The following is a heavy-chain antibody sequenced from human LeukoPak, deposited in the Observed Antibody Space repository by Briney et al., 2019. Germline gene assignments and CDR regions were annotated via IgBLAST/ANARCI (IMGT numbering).Heavy chain of an antibody. CDR2: SDPEDGER. CDR1: GKTLSDLS. Sequence: ASVKVSCKVSGKTLSDLSIHWLRQPPGKGLEWLGGSDPEDGERIYAQMFQGRVTMTEDTSIDTAYMELSSLRSEDTAVYYCVTGFTTMAVDYFDHWGQGTLVTVSP. CDR3: VTGFTTMAVDYFDH. D-gene: IGHD5-18*01. J-gene: IGHJ4*02. V-gene: IGHV1-24*01.